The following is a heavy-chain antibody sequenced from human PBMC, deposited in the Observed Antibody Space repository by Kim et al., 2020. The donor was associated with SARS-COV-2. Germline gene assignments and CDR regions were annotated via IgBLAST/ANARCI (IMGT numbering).Heavy chain of an antibody. Sequence: GGSLRLSCAASGFTFSSYWMSWVRQAPGKGLEWVANIKQDGSEKYYVDSVKGRFTISRDNAKNSLYLQMNSLRAEDTAVYYCARSNSGYDPHYYYYYGMDVWGQGTTVTVSS. CDR2: IKQDGSEK. V-gene: IGHV3-7*01. J-gene: IGHJ6*02. CDR1: GFTFSSYW. D-gene: IGHD5-12*01. CDR3: ARSNSGYDPHYYYYYGMDV.